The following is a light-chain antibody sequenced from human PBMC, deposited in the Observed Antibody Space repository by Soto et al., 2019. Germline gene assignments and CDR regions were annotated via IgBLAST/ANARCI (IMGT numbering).Light chain of an antibody. V-gene: IGLV1-40*01. Sequence: QSVLTQPPSLSGTPGQTVTISCIGSRSNIGSAIVHWYQQLPGTAPRHLIYANNNRPSGVPDRFSGSKSGTSASLAITGLQAEDEADCYCQSYDSSLSGSVVFGGGTKLTVL. J-gene: IGLJ2*01. CDR1: RSNIGSAI. CDR2: ANN. CDR3: QSYDSSLSGSVV.